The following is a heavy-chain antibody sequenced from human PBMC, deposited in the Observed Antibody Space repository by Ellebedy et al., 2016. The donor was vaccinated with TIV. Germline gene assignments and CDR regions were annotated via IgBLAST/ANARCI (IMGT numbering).Heavy chain of an antibody. CDR2: ISSISDDT. J-gene: IGHJ4*02. D-gene: IGHD4-23*01. V-gene: IGHV3-21*01. CDR1: GFKFSGYC. CDR3: ARDFRWAFDH. Sequence: PGGSLRLSCEVSGFKFSGYCMNRVRQAPGKGLEWVSSISSISDDTHYTDSVEGRFTISRDNAENSLYLQMNSLRPEDTAVYYCARDFRWAFDHWGQGALVTVSS.